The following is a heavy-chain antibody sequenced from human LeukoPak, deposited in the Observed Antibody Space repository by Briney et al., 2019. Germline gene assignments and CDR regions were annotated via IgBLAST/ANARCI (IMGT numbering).Heavy chain of an antibody. CDR1: GGSISSGSYY. J-gene: IGHJ2*01. V-gene: IGHV4-61*02. CDR2: IYTSGST. Sequence: PSETLSLTCTVSGGSISSGSYYWSWIRQPAGKGREWIGRIYTSGSTDYNPSLKSRVTISIDTSKNQFSLKLSSVTAADTAVYSCARAFSRNSSGQIIKRGYFDLWGRGTLVTVSS. CDR3: ARAFSRNSSGQIIKRGYFDL. D-gene: IGHD6-19*01.